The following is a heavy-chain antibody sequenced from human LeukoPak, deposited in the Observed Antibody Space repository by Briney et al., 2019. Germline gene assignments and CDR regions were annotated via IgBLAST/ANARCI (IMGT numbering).Heavy chain of an antibody. Sequence: NPSETLSLTCTVSGGSISSGDYYWSWIRQPPGKGLEWIGYIYYSGSTNYNPSLKSRVTISVDTSKNQFSLKLSSVTAADTAVYYCARDSRRTISPGGPWGQGTLVTVSS. D-gene: IGHD3-3*01. CDR1: GGSISSGDYY. J-gene: IGHJ5*02. CDR2: IYYSGST. CDR3: ARDSRRTISPGGP. V-gene: IGHV4-61*08.